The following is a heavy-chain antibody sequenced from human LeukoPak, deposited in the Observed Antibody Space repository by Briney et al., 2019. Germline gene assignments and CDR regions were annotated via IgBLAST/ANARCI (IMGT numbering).Heavy chain of an antibody. Sequence: TGGSLRLSCADSQFTFNSYSMNWVRQAPGKGLEWVSSISSSSTYIYYADSVKGRFTISRDNAKNTLYLQTNSLRAEDTAVYYCVRDRSGSSSVYWGQGTLVTVSS. CDR1: QFTFNSYS. J-gene: IGHJ4*02. D-gene: IGHD6-6*01. V-gene: IGHV3-21*01. CDR2: ISSSSTYI. CDR3: VRDRSGSSSVY.